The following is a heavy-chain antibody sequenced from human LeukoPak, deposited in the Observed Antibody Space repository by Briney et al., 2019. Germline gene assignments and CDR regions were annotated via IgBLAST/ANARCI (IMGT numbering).Heavy chain of an antibody. CDR2: IYSDNT. CDR1: GFTVSTNS. D-gene: IGHD4/OR15-4a*01. J-gene: IGHJ4*02. CDR3: ARRAGAYSHPYDY. Sequence: GGSLRLSCTVSGFTVSTNSMSWVRQAPGKGLEWVSFIYSDNTHYSDSVKGRFTISRDNSKDTLYLQMNSLRAEDTAVYYCARRAGAYSHPYDYWGQGTLVTVSS. V-gene: IGHV3-53*01.